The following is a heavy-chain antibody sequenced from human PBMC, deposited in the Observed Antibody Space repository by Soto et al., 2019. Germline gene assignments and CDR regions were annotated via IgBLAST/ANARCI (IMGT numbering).Heavy chain of an antibody. CDR3: ARDPSYCTNGVCYWFDP. D-gene: IGHD2-8*01. CDR2: INAGNGNT. V-gene: IGHV1-3*01. Sequence: ASVKVSCKASGYTFTGYYMRWVRQAPGQGLEWMGWINAGNGNTKYSQKFQGRVTITRDTSASTAYMELSSLRSEDTAVYYCARDPSYCTNGVCYWFDPWGQGTLVTVSS. CDR1: GYTFTGYY. J-gene: IGHJ5*02.